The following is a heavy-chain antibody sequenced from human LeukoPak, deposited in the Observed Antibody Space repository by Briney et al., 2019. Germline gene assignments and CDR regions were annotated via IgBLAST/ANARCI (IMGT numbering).Heavy chain of an antibody. D-gene: IGHD6-13*01. Sequence: SETPSLTCAVYGGSFSGYYWSWIRQPPGKGLEWIGEINHSGSTNYNPSLKSRVTISVDTSKNQFSLKLSSVTAADTAVYYCARAGYSSSWFLGYWGQGTLVTVSS. CDR1: GGSFSGYY. V-gene: IGHV4-34*01. J-gene: IGHJ4*02. CDR2: INHSGST. CDR3: ARAGYSSSWFLGY.